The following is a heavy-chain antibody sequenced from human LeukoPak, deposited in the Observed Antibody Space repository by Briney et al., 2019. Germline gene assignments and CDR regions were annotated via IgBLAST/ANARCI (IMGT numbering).Heavy chain of an antibody. Sequence: SETLSLTCAVSGYSISSGYYWGWIRQPPGKGLEWIGSIYHSASSYYNPSPKSRVTISVDTSKNQFSLKLSSVTAADTAVYYCARDEGYSYGVSYWGQGTLVTVSS. CDR3: ARDEGYSYGVSY. CDR1: GYSISSGYY. CDR2: IYHSASS. J-gene: IGHJ4*02. V-gene: IGHV4-38-2*02. D-gene: IGHD5-18*01.